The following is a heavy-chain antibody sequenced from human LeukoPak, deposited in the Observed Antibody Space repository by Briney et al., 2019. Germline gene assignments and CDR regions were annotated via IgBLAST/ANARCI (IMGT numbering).Heavy chain of an antibody. V-gene: IGHV4-61*05. CDR1: GGSISSSSYY. CDR2: IYYSGST. D-gene: IGHD6-6*01. J-gene: IGHJ5*02. Sequence: SETLSLTCTVSGGSISSSSYYWGWIRQPPGKGLEWIGYIYYSGSTNYNPSLKSRVTISVDTSKNQFSLKLSSVTAADTAVYYCARRIAARAADKNWFDPWGQGTLVTVSS. CDR3: ARRIAARAADKNWFDP.